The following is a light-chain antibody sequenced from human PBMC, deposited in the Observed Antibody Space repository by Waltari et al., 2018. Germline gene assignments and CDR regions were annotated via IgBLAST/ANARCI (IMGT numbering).Light chain of an antibody. CDR3: QHYGRSALWT. V-gene: IGKV3D-20*01. J-gene: IGKJ1*01. CDR1: QSVNSSY. CDR2: DAS. Sequence: EIVLTQSPATLSLSPGERATLSCRASQSVNSSYLAWYQQKPGLAPRLLIYDASTRASGIPDRFSGSGSGTDVTLTISRLEPEDFAVYYCQHYGRSALWTFGQGTKVEIK.